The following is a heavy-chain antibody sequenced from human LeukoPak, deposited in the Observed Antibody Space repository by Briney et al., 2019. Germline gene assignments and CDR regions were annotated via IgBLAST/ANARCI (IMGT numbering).Heavy chain of an antibody. CDR3: ARSYDSSVYYFHPFDY. V-gene: IGHV3-74*01. Sequence: QPGGSLRLSCAASGFTFSSYWMHWVRQAPGKGLVWVSRIFSDGTGTNYADSVKGRFTISRDNAKNTLYLQMNSLRAEDTAVYYCARSYDSSVYYFHPFDYWGQGTVVTVSS. CDR1: GFTFSSYW. D-gene: IGHD3-22*01. CDR2: IFSDGTGT. J-gene: IGHJ4*02.